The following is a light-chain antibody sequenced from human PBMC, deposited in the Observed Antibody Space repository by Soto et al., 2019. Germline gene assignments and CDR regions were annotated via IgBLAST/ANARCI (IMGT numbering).Light chain of an antibody. CDR1: QSVSSSY. CDR3: QQYGSSPLT. CDR2: GAS. J-gene: IGKJ4*01. V-gene: IGKV3-20*01. Sequence: EIVLTQSPGTLSLSPGERATLSCRASQSVSSSYLAWYQQKPGQAPRLLIYGASSRATGIPDRLSGSGSGTEFDLTISRLEPEDFAVYYCQQYGSSPLTFGGGPKVHIK.